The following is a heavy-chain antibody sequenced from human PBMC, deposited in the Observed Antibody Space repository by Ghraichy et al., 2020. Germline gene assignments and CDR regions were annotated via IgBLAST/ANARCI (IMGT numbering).Heavy chain of an antibody. D-gene: IGHD6-19*01. V-gene: IGHV3-23*01. CDR1: GFTFSSYA. J-gene: IGHJ4*02. CDR3: AKDQWRVNNPPYYFDY. Sequence: GGSLRLSCAASGFTFSSYAMSWVRQAPGKGLEWVSAISGSGGTTYYADSVKGRFTISRDNSKNTLYLQMNSLRAEDTAVYYCAKDQWRVNNPPYYFDYWGQGTLVTVSS. CDR2: ISGSGGTT.